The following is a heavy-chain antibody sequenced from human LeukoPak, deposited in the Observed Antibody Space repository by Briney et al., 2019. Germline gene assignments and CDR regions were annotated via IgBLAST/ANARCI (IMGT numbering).Heavy chain of an antibody. CDR2: IKQDESEK. Sequence: GGSLRLSCAASGFTFRNYCMTWVRQVPGKGLEWVASIKQDESEKYFLDSVKGRFTISRDNAENSLYLQMNSLRAEETAVYYCARVYYQDSGTSYRHLDYWGQGTLVTVSS. J-gene: IGHJ4*02. D-gene: IGHD3-22*01. CDR3: ARVYYQDSGTSYRHLDY. CDR1: GFTFRNYC. V-gene: IGHV3-7*01.